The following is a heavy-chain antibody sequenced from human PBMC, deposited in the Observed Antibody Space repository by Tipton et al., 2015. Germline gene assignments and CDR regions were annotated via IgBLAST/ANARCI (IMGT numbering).Heavy chain of an antibody. J-gene: IGHJ4*02. V-gene: IGHV3-23*01. CDR3: ATETIYSYGLYYFDY. D-gene: IGHD5-18*01. Sequence: SLRLSCEASGFTLRSFAMTWVRQAPGKRLEWVSAISGSGFSTYYADSVNGRFDISRDESKNTVYLQMNSLRAEDTAVHYCATETIYSYGLYYFDYWGQGTLVTVSS. CDR1: GFTLRSFA. CDR2: ISGSGFST.